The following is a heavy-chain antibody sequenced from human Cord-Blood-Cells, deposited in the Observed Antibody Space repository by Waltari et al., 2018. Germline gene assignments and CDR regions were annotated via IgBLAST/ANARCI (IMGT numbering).Heavy chain of an antibody. CDR2: INHSGST. Sequence: QVQLQPWGAGLLKPSETLSLTCAVYGGSFSGYYWSWIRQPPGKGLEWIGEINHSGSTNYNPSLKSRVTIAVGTSKNQFSLKLSSVTAADTAVYYCARRGCGSTSCYVHYYCGMDVWGQGTTVTVSS. V-gene: IGHV4-34*01. D-gene: IGHD2-2*01. CDR3: ARRGCGSTSCYVHYYCGMDV. CDR1: GGSFSGYY. J-gene: IGHJ6*02.